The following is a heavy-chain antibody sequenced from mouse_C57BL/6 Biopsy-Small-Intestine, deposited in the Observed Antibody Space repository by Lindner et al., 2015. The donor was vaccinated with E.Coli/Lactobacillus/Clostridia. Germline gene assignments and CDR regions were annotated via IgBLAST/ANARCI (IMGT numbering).Heavy chain of an antibody. V-gene: IGHV1S40*01. CDR3: ARDPRGYAFGGVHDGFDV. Sequence: SVKVSCKASGGTFSIYAINWVRQAPGQGLEWMGRIVPAFGPANYAPMFQGRVTITADESTTTAYMELTSLRSEDTAVYYCARDPRGYAFGGVHDGFDVWGQGTRVTVSS. CDR2: IVPAFGPA. D-gene: IGHD1-1*02. CDR1: GGTFSIYA. J-gene: IGHJ1*01.